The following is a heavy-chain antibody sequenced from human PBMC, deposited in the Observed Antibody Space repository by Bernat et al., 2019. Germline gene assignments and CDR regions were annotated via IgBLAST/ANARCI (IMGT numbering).Heavy chain of an antibody. CDR2: ISSDGSDT. CDR1: GFIFTAYD. Sequence: EVHLVESGGGLVQPGGSLRLSCAASGFIFTAYDMHWVRQAPGKGLVWVSVISSDGSDTTYADSVKGRFTPSRDNANNTVYLQMNSLRAEDTAIYYCARDRGGMGDYWGQGTLVTVSS. D-gene: IGHD3-10*01. CDR3: ARDRGGMGDY. J-gene: IGHJ4*02. V-gene: IGHV3-74*01.